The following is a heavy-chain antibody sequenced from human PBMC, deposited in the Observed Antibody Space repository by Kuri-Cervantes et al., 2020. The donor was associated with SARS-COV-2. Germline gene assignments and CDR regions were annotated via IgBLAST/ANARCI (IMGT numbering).Heavy chain of an antibody. D-gene: IGHD3-10*01. J-gene: IGHJ4*02. Sequence: WGSLRLSCAASGFTFNNYAMHWVRQAPGRGLEWVAIISYDGSNEYCADSVKGRFTISRDNTKSTLFLQMNRVRTEDTAVYYCARDPLAHFYGSGSYPHYWGQGALVTVSS. CDR3: ARDPLAHFYGSGSYPHY. V-gene: IGHV3-30-3*01. CDR2: ISYDGSNE. CDR1: GFTFNNYA.